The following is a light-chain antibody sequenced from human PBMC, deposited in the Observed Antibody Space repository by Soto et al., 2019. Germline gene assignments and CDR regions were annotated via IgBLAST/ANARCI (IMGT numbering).Light chain of an antibody. J-gene: IGKJ4*01. V-gene: IGKV1-9*01. Sequence: DIQLTQSPSFLSASVGDRVTITCRASQGISSYLAWYQQKPGKAPKLLTYAASTLQSGVPSRFSGSGSGTEFTLTINSLQPEDFATYYCQQFYSYPLTFGGGTKVEIK. CDR1: QGISSY. CDR3: QQFYSYPLT. CDR2: AAS.